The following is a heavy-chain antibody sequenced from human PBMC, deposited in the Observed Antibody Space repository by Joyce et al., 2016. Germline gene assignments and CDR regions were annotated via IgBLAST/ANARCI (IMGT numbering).Heavy chain of an antibody. V-gene: IGHV1-18*04. Sequence: QVQLVQSGAELKNPGASVKVSCKASGYTFTNYGISWVRQAPGQGLEWMGWISAYNGKTNFAQRFKDRVSMTTDAATNTAYLELRSLRSDDTAVYYCARDRKRILLFGEFPDYWGQGTLVTVSS. CDR2: ISAYNGKT. J-gene: IGHJ4*02. CDR3: ARDRKRILLFGEFPDY. D-gene: IGHD3-10*01. CDR1: GYTFTNYG.